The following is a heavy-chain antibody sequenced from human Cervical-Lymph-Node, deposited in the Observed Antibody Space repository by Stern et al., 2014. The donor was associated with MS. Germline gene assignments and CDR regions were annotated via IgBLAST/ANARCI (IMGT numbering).Heavy chain of an antibody. Sequence: QVQLVESGPGLVKPSETLSLTCSVSGGSISRSTYYWGWIRQPPGKGLEWIGSIYYSGTTYYNPSLKSRVTIDTSTNQLSLRLPSVTAADTAVYYCARHDGWLPHYWSQGTLVTVSS. V-gene: IGHV4-39*01. J-gene: IGHJ4*02. CDR3: ARHDGWLPHY. CDR1: GGSISRSTYY. CDR2: IYYSGTT. D-gene: IGHD5-12*01.